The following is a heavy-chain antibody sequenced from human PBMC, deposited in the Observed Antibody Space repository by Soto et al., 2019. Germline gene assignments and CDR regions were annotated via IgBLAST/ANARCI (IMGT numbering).Heavy chain of an antibody. D-gene: IGHD6-13*01. V-gene: IGHV3-48*02. Sequence: PGGSLRLSCAASGFTFSSYSMNWVRQAPGKGLEWVSYISSSSSTIHYADSVKGRFTISRDNAKNSLYLQMNSLRDEDTAVYYCARDMGQQLSKGGDYYYGMDVWGQGTTVTVSS. CDR2: ISSSSSTI. CDR3: ARDMGQQLSKGGDYYYGMDV. J-gene: IGHJ6*02. CDR1: GFTFSSYS.